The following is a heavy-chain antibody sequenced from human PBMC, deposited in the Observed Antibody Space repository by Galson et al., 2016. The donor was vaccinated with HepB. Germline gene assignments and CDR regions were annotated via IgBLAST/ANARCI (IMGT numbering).Heavy chain of an antibody. Sequence: SLRLSCAASGFTFSSYGIHWVRQAPGKGLEWVAVISYDGNNKHYADSVKGRFTISRDNSMNTLYLQMSSLRAEDTAVYYCAKKAHILTGPDAFDIWGQGTMVTVSS. D-gene: IGHD3-9*01. V-gene: IGHV3-30*18. CDR3: AKKAHILTGPDAFDI. J-gene: IGHJ3*02. CDR1: GFTFSSYG. CDR2: ISYDGNNK.